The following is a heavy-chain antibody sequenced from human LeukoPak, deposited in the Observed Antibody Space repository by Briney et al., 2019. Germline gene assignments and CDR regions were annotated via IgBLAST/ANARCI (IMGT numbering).Heavy chain of an antibody. V-gene: IGHV3-15*01. CDR3: AIDEPNYAPYDFDY. D-gene: IGHD4/OR15-4a*01. J-gene: IGHJ4*02. Sequence: GGSLRLSCAASRFTFSNAWMNWVRQAPGKGLEWVGRIKSKADGETTDYAAPVKGRVTISRDDSNNMVYLQMNSLKIEDTAVYYCAIDEPNYAPYDFDYWGQGTLVTVSS. CDR2: IKSKADGETT. CDR1: RFTFSNAW.